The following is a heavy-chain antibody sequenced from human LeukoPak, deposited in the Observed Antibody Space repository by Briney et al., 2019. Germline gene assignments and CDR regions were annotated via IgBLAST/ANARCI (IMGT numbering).Heavy chain of an antibody. CDR2: INHSGST. CDR3: ARGRSPPTYYYYYGMDV. J-gene: IGHJ6*02. CDR1: GGSFSGYY. Sequence: PSETLSLTCAVYGGSFSGYYWSWLRQPPGKGLEWIGEINHSGSTNYNPSLKSRVTISVDTSKNQFSLKLSSVTAADTAVYYCARGRSPPTYYYYYGMDVWGQGTTVTVSS. V-gene: IGHV4-34*01. D-gene: IGHD3-10*01.